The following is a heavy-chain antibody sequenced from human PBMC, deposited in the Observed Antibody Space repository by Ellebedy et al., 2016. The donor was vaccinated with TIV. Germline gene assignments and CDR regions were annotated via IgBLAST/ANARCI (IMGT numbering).Heavy chain of an antibody. CDR3: ARPLGLWPSLGAFDI. Sequence: SVKVSCXASGGTFSSYAISWVRQAPGQGLEWMGGIIPIFGTANYAQKFQGRVTMTRNTSISTAYMELSSLRSEDTAVYYCARPLGLWPSLGAFDIWGQGTMVTVSS. D-gene: IGHD5-18*01. CDR1: GGTFSSYA. CDR2: IIPIFGTA. J-gene: IGHJ3*02. V-gene: IGHV1-69*05.